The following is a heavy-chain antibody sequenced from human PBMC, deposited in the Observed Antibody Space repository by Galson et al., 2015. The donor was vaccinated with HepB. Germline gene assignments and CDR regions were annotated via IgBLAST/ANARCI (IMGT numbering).Heavy chain of an antibody. CDR1: GFTFSSYA. J-gene: IGHJ1*01. Sequence: SLRLSCAAYGFTFSSYALHWVRQAPGKGLEWVAVISYDGTNESYADSVKGRFTISRDNSKNTLYLQMSSPRPEDTAVYYCSRATHRSGRFFQDWGQGSLVTVTS. CDR2: ISYDGTNE. CDR3: SRATHRSGRFFQD. V-gene: IGHV3-30-3*01. D-gene: IGHD3-22*01.